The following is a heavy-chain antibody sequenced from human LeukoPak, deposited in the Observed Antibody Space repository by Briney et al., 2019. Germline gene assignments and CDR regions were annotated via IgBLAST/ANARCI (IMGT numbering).Heavy chain of an antibody. J-gene: IGHJ4*02. V-gene: IGHV4-39*01. D-gene: IGHD6-19*01. CDR2: VYYTGTT. Sequence: SETLSLTCTVSGGSISSRNYYWGWIRQPPGKGLEWIGGVYYTGTTYSNPSLKSRVTISVDTSKNQFSLRLSSVTAADTAVYYCARHVSVAVANFFDYWGQGTLVTVSS. CDR1: GGSISSRNYY. CDR3: ARHVSVAVANFFDY.